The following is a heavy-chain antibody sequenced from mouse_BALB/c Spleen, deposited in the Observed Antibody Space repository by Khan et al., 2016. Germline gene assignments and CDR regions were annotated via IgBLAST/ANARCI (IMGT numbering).Heavy chain of an antibody. CDR2: VNPDNGGT. CDR3: AGSDYAWFGD. CDR1: GYSFTGYY. J-gene: IGHJ3*01. V-gene: IGHV1-18*01. Sequence: EVQLQESGPALVKPGASVRISCKSSGYSFTGYYMHWVKQSHGKSLEWIGRVNPDNGGTHYNQKFKDKAIITVDKSSITAYMELRSLTSEDSAVYYYAGSDYAWFGDWGEGTLVTVSA. D-gene: IGHD2-4*01.